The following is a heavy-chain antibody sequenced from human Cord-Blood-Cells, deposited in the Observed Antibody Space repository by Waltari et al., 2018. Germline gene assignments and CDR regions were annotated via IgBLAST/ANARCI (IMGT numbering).Heavy chain of an antibody. J-gene: IGHJ3*02. CDR3: TTYHFGVVIIRAFDI. Sequence: VQLVESGGGLVQPGGFLRLSCAAPGFTYRNACMSCVRQAPGKGLYRVSRIKTKTGGEKKDDAAPVKGRFTISRDESKNPLYLKMSSLKTEYTAVYYCTTYHFGVVIIRAFDIWSQGTMVTVAS. CDR1: GFTYRNAC. CDR2: IKTKTGGEKK. D-gene: IGHD3-3*01. V-gene: IGHV3-15*01.